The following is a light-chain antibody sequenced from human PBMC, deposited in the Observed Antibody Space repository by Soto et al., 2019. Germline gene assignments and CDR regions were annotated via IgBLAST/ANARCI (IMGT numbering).Light chain of an antibody. Sequence: ENVLSQSPCTLSLSPGERATLSCRASQSVRSNFLAWYQQKPGQAPRLLIYGASNRATGIPDRFSGSGSGTDFTLTITRLEAEDFAMYYCQRYDSLRTFGQGTKADIK. CDR1: QSVRSNF. V-gene: IGKV3-20*01. CDR2: GAS. J-gene: IGKJ1*01. CDR3: QRYDSLRT.